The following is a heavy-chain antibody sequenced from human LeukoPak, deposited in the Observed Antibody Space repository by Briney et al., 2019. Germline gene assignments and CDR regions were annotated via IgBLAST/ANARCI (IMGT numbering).Heavy chain of an antibody. CDR2: IYYSGST. V-gene: IGHV4-39*07. Sequence: PSETLSLTCTVSGGSISSSSYYWGWIRQPPGTGLEWIGSIYYSGSTYYNPSLKSRVTISVDTSKNQFSLKLSSVTAADTAVYYCARGSNYYDSSGYYSYYYGMDVWGQGTTVTVSS. CDR3: ARGSNYYDSSGYYSYYYGMDV. D-gene: IGHD3-22*01. CDR1: GGSISSSSYY. J-gene: IGHJ6*02.